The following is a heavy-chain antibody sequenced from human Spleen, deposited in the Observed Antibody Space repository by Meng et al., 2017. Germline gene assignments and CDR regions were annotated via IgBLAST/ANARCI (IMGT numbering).Heavy chain of an antibody. V-gene: IGHV1-2*06. CDR2: INPKTGFR. J-gene: IGHJ4*02. Sequence: QVQLVQSGSELKEPGASVKVSCKASGYTFTSYAMNWVRQAPGQGPEWMGRINPKTGFRNYARKFQGRVTMTRDTSISTAYMDLSRLQSDDTAVYYCARGEGYCTNGVCSPGYWGQGTLVTVSS. CDR1: GYTFTSYA. D-gene: IGHD2-8*01. CDR3: ARGEGYCTNGVCSPGY.